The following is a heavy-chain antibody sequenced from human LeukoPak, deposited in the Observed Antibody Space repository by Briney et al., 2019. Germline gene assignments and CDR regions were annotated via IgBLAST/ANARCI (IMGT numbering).Heavy chain of an antibody. J-gene: IGHJ4*02. CDR3: ARAAGDSSGYYHESYYFDY. D-gene: IGHD3-22*01. CDR2: ISSSSSYI. Sequence: GGSLRLSCAASGFTFSSYIMNWVRQAPGKGLESVSSISSSSSYIYYADSVTGRFTISRDNAKNSLYLQMNSLRAEDTAVYYCARAAGDSSGYYHESYYFDYWGQGTLVTVSS. V-gene: IGHV3-21*01. CDR1: GFTFSSYI.